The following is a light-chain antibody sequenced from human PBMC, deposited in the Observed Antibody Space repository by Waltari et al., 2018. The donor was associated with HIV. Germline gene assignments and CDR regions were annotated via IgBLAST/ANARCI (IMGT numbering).Light chain of an antibody. J-gene: IGKJ4*01. CDR3: QQASSFPHT. V-gene: IGKV1-12*01. CDR2: STS. Sequence: DIQMTQSPSYVSASIGDTVTISCRANQSIGDLLAWYQQRPGEAPRLLIYSTSRRDNGVPLRFFAFVSDTDFTLTVTGLESEDLATYYCQQASSFPHTFGGGTQV. CDR1: QSIGDL.